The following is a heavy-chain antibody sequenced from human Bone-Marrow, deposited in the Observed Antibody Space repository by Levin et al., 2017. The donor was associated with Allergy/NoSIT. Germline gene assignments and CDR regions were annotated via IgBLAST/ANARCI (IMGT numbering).Heavy chain of an antibody. Sequence: QTGGSLRLSCAASGFTFSLYAMHWVRQAPGKGLEWVAITSYDGSSQYYADSVKGRFTISRDNSNNTLYLQMDTLRRDDTALYFCVRDLRGSWHFDHWGPGTLVTVAS. D-gene: IGHD6-13*01. V-gene: IGHV3-30-3*01. CDR3: VRDLRGSWHFDH. CDR2: TSYDGSSQ. J-gene: IGHJ4*02. CDR1: GFTFSLYA.